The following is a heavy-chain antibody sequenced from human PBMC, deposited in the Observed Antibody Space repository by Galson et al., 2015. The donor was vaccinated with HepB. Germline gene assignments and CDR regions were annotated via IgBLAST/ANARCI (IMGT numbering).Heavy chain of an antibody. Sequence: SVKVSCKASGGTFSSSAISWVRQAPGQGLEWMGGIVPIFGTANYAQKFPGRVTITADASTSTAYMELSSLRSEDTAVYYCARADLGYCSSTSGNAATSGMGVWGQGTTVTVSS. CDR3: ARADLGYCSSTSGNAATSGMGV. CDR2: IVPIFGTA. CDR1: GGTFSSSA. V-gene: IGHV1-69*13. D-gene: IGHD2-2*03. J-gene: IGHJ6*02.